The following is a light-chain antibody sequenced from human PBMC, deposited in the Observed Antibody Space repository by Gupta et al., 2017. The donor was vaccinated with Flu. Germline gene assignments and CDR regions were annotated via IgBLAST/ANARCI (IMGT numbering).Light chain of an antibody. CDR1: SSDVVGYNY. CDR3: SSYTSSSTPWV. CDR2: EVS. Sequence: QSALTLTASVSASPVQSITISCTVTSSDVVGYNYVSLYQQHPGKAPKLMIYEVSNRPSGVSNRFSGSKSGNTASLTISGLQAEDEADYYCSSYTSSSTPWVFGGGTKLTVL. J-gene: IGLJ3*02. V-gene: IGLV2-14*01.